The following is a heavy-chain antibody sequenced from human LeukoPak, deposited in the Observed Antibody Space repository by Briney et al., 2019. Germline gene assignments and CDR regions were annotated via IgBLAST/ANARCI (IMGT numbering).Heavy chain of an antibody. Sequence: GGSLRLSCAASGFTYGSFWMHWVRQVPGKGLVWVSRIDPYETPTTTTYADSVRGRFTISRDNAKNTLYLQMDSLRVEDTAVYYCVKDHTGKEDKWGQGTLVTVSS. J-gene: IGHJ4*02. CDR3: VKDHTGKEDK. D-gene: IGHD1-1*01. CDR2: IDPYETPTTT. CDR1: GFTYGSFW. V-gene: IGHV3-74*03.